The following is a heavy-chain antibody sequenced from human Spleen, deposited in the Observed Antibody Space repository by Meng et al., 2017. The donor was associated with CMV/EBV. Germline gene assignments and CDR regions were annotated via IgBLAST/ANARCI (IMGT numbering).Heavy chain of an antibody. J-gene: IGHJ4*02. V-gene: IGHV1-2*02. CDR1: GYTFTDYY. CDR3: ARDKGYCSGTTCYRFDY. CDR2: INPNSGGT. Sequence: ASVKVSCKASGYTFTDYYVHWVRQAPGQGLEWMGWINPNSGGTNYAQKFQDRVTMTRDTSITTAYMELSRLRSDDTAVYYCARDKGYCSGTTCYRFDYWGQGTLVTVSS. D-gene: IGHD2-2*02.